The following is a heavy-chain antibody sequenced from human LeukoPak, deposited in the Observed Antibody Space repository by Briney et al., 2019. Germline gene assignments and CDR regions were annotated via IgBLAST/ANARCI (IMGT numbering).Heavy chain of an antibody. CDR3: AKDKGIAARPGRNWYFDL. D-gene: IGHD6-6*01. J-gene: IGHJ2*01. Sequence: GRSLRLSCAASGFTFSSYAMHWVRQAPGKGLEWVAVISYDGSNKYYADSVKGRFTISRDNSKNTLYLQMNSLRAEDTAVYYCAKDKGIAARPGRNWYFDLWGRGTLVTVSS. CDR1: GFTFSSYA. V-gene: IGHV3-30-3*01. CDR2: ISYDGSNK.